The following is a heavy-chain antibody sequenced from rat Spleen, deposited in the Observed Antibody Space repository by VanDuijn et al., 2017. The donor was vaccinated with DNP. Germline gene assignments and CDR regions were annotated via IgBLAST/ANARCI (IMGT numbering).Heavy chain of an antibody. CDR1: GFTFSYYW. Sequence: EVQLVESGGDLVQPGRSLELSCVASGFTFSYYWMAWIRQVPGKGLEWIASITSGSGSTSYLDSVRGRFTISRDDAKDTLSLQMNSLRSEETATYYCAREGDYYDGYGDALDAWGQGTSVTVSS. J-gene: IGHJ4*01. D-gene: IGHD1-12*03. V-gene: IGHV5-31*01. CDR3: AREGDYYDGYGDALDA. CDR2: ITSGSGST.